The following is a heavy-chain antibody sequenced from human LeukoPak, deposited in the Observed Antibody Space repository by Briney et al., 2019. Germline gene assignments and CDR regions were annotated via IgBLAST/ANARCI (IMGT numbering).Heavy chain of an antibody. Sequence: GGSLRLSCAASGFTFSSYAMHWVRQAPGKGLEWVAVISYDGSNKYYADSVKGRFTISRDNSKNTLYLQMNSLRAEDTAVYYCARGSSGYFEYYYYYMDVWGKGTTVTVSS. D-gene: IGHD3-3*01. CDR2: ISYDGSNK. V-gene: IGHV3-30-3*01. J-gene: IGHJ6*03. CDR1: GFTFSSYA. CDR3: ARGSSGYFEYYYYYMDV.